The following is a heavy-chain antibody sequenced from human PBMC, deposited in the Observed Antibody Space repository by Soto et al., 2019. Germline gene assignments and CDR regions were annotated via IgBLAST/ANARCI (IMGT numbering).Heavy chain of an antibody. D-gene: IGHD3-22*01. J-gene: IGHJ4*02. Sequence: QVQLVQSGAEVKKPGSSVKVSCKASGGTFSSFVISWVRQAPGQGLEWMGRIIPSIGIINYAQKFQGRVTSTADTSTSTAYRELSSLRSDDTAVYYCAREGDMKFHSDSSDEPGYWGQGTLVTVSS. V-gene: IGHV1-69*04. CDR1: GGTFSSFV. CDR3: AREGDMKFHSDSSDEPGY. CDR2: IIPSIGII.